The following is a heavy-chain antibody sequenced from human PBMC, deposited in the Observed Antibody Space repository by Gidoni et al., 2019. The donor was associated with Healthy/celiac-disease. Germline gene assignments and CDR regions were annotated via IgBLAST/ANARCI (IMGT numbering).Heavy chain of an antibody. CDR3: ARGRRAAADEYYFDY. J-gene: IGHJ4*02. Sequence: QVQLVESGGGLVKPGGSLRLSCAASGFTFSDYYMSWIRQAPGKGLEWVSYISSSSSYTNYADSVKGRFTISRDNAKNSLYLQMNSLRAEDTAVYYCARGRRAAADEYYFDYWGQGTLVTVSS. CDR2: ISSSSSYT. CDR1: GFTFSDYY. D-gene: IGHD6-13*01. V-gene: IGHV3-11*06.